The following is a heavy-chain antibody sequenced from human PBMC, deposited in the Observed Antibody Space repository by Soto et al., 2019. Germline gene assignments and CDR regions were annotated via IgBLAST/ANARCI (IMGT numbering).Heavy chain of an antibody. D-gene: IGHD6-13*01. Sequence: PSETLSLTCTVSGGSISSYYWSWIRQPPGKGLEWIGYIYYSGSTNYNPSLKSRVTISVDTSKNQFSLKLSSVTAADTAVYYCARAGIAAAGPRNYYYYGMDVWGQGTTVTVSS. V-gene: IGHV4-59*01. CDR1: GGSISSYY. CDR3: ARAGIAAAGPRNYYYYGMDV. CDR2: IYYSGST. J-gene: IGHJ6*02.